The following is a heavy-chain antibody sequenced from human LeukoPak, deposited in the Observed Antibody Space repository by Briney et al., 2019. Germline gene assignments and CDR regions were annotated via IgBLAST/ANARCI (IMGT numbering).Heavy chain of an antibody. D-gene: IGHD3-10*01. Sequence: GGSLRLSCAASGFTFSSYAMHWVRQAPGKGLEWVAVISYDGSNKYYADSVKGRFTISRDNSKNTLYLQMNSLRADDTAVYYCARAYGGVSGWWSSPGTSPLDYWGQGTLVTVSS. CDR1: GFTFSSYA. CDR3: ARAYGGVSGWWSSPGTSPLDY. J-gene: IGHJ4*02. V-gene: IGHV3-30-3*01. CDR2: ISYDGSNK.